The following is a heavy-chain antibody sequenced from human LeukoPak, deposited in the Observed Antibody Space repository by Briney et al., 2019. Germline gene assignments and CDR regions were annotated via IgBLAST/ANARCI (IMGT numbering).Heavy chain of an antibody. CDR3: ARGIASTSCYGPSCNWFDP. J-gene: IGHJ5*02. CDR1: GYTFTGYY. V-gene: IGHV1-2*02. Sequence: ASAKVSCKASGYTFTGYYMHWVRQAPGQGLEWMGWINPNSGGTNYAQKFQGRVTMTRDTSISTAYMELSRLRSDDTAVYYCARGIASTSCYGPSCNWFDPWGQGTLVTVSS. D-gene: IGHD2-2*01. CDR2: INPNSGGT.